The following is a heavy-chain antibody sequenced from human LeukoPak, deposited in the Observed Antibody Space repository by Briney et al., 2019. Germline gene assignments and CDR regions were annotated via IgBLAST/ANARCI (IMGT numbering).Heavy chain of an antibody. J-gene: IGHJ4*02. CDR3: ARGTVVPAALVDFDY. CDR1: GYTFTSYG. D-gene: IGHD2-2*01. V-gene: IGHV1-18*01. CDR2: ISAYNGNT. Sequence: ASVKVSCKASGYTFTSYGISWVRQAPGQGLEWMGWISAYNGNTNYAQKLQGRVTMTIDTSTSTAYMELRSLRSDDTAVYYCARGTVVPAALVDFDYWGQGTLVTVSS.